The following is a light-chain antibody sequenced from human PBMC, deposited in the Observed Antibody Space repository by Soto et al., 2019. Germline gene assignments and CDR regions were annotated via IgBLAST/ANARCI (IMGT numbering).Light chain of an antibody. J-gene: IGKJ1*01. CDR3: QQYGSSPRT. CDR1: QSVSSSY. V-gene: IGKV3-20*01. CDR2: GAS. Sequence: PGTLSLSPGERASLSCRASQSVSSSYLAWYXQKXGXXXRXXXYGASSRATGIPDRFSGSGSGTDFTLTISRLEPEDFAVYYCQQYGSSPRTFGQGTKVEIK.